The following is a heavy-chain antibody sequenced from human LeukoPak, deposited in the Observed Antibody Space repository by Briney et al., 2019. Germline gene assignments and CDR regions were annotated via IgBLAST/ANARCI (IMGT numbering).Heavy chain of an antibody. CDR3: AREGEGIVVVPFDY. J-gene: IGHJ4*02. D-gene: IGHD2-2*01. V-gene: IGHV1-69*13. CDR1: GGTFSSYA. Sequence: VASVKVSCKASGGTFSSYAISWVRQAPGQGLEWMGGIIPIFGTANYAQKFQGRVTITADESTSTAYMELSSLRSEDTAVYYCAREGEGIVVVPFDYWGQGTLVTVSS. CDR2: IIPIFGTA.